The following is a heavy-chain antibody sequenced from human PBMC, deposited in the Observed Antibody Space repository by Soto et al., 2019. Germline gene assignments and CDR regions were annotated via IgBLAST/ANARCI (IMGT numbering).Heavy chain of an antibody. J-gene: IGHJ4*02. V-gene: IGHV1-69*12. D-gene: IGHD5-12*01. CDR1: GDTFTIFA. CDR3: AIDLGSGYDPGDY. Sequence: QVQLVQSGAEVKKPGSSVKVSCKASGDTFTIFAISWVRQAPGQGLEWMGGIIPTIGTTNYAQRFQGRITITGDETTGTAYMVLSRLKSEDTDVYYCAIDLGSGYDPGDYWGQGTLVTVSS. CDR2: IIPTIGTT.